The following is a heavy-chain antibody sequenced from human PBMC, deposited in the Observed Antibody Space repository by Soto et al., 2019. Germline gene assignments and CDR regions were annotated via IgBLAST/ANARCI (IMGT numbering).Heavy chain of an antibody. D-gene: IGHD3-22*01. V-gene: IGHV3-33*01. CDR3: ARSRGGYYYGYYFDY. CDR2: IWYDGSNK. Sequence: QVQLVESGGGVVQPGRSLRLSCAASGFTFSSYGMHWVRQAPGKGLEWVAVIWYDGSNKYYADSVKGRFTISRDNSKKPLYLQMNSLRAEDTAVYYCARSRGGYYYGYYFDYWGQGTLVTVSS. J-gene: IGHJ4*02. CDR1: GFTFSSYG.